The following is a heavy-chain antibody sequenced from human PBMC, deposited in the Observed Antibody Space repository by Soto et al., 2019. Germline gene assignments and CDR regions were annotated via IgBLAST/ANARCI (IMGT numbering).Heavy chain of an antibody. CDR3: FRDGPCITPSCYANWFDP. D-gene: IGHD2-2*01. Sequence: GWSLRLSCAASGFTFSTYWMHLIRQVPGKGLEWVSRINSDASHTYYADCLKGRFTISRDNAMNTLHLEMKSLRAADTAVYYCFRDGPCITPSCYANWFDPWGEGSLLTVS. CDR2: INSDASHT. CDR1: GFTFSTYW. V-gene: IGHV3-74*01. J-gene: IGHJ5*02.